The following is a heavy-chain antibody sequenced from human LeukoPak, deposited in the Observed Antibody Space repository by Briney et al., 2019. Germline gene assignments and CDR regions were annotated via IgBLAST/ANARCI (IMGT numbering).Heavy chain of an antibody. V-gene: IGHV3-74*01. Sequence: PGGSLRLSCAAAGFTFSNYWMHWVRQAPGKGLEWVSRIKSDGRTNYADSVKGRFTISRDNAKNTVSLQINSLRAEDTGVYYCARAPTEIGGYYPEYFRHWGQGTLVTVSS. J-gene: IGHJ1*01. D-gene: IGHD3-22*01. CDR1: GFTFSNYW. CDR3: ARAPTEIGGYYPEYFRH. CDR2: IKSDGRT.